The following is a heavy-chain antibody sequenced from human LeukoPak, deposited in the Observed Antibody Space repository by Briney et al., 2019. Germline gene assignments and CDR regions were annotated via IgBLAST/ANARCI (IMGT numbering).Heavy chain of an antibody. D-gene: IGHD6-13*01. CDR3: ARANNSSWHN. Sequence: GGSLRLSCATSGFTYCSNWMSCVHHAPGRGLEWVANIKPDGSAEYYAASVKGRFTVSRDNAKNSLYLQMNSLRVEDTAVYYCARANNSSWHNWGQGTLVTASS. V-gene: IGHV3-7*01. CDR2: IKPDGSAE. CDR1: GFTYCSNW. J-gene: IGHJ4*02.